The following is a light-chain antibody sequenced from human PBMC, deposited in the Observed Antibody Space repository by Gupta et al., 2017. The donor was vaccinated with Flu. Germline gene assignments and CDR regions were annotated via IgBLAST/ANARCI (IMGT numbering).Light chain of an antibody. CDR3: LQVLQTPFT. CDR2: LGS. V-gene: IGKV2-28*01. J-gene: IGKJ3*01. Sequence: SSCRSSQSLLYSNGYNYIDWYVQKPGQSPQLLIYLGSIRDSGVPDRFSGSGSVTDFTLKISRVEPEDVGVYYCLQVLQTPFTFGPGTKVDLE. CDR1: QSLLYSNGYNY.